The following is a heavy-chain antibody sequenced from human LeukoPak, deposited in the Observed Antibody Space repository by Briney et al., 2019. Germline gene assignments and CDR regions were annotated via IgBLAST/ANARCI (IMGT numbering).Heavy chain of an antibody. Sequence: GRSLRLSCAASGFTFSSYGMHWVRQAPGKGLEWVAVIWFNGSNKYYADSVKGRFTISRDNAKNSLYLQMNSLRAEDTAGYYCVRFFVVVVVAATRAYGMDVWGQGTTVTVSS. CDR2: IWFNGSNK. J-gene: IGHJ6*02. D-gene: IGHD2-15*01. CDR1: GFTFSSYG. CDR3: VRFFVVVVVAATRAYGMDV. V-gene: IGHV3-33*01.